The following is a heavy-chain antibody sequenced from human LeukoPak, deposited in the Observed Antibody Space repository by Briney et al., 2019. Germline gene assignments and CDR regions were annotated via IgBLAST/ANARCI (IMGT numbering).Heavy chain of an antibody. CDR2: IKLDGSEK. CDR3: ARALGYCSSTSCYISAYFDY. Sequence: GGSLRLSCAASGFTFSSYWMSWVRQAPGKGLEWVANIKLDGSEKYYVDSVKGRFTISRDNAKNSLYLQMNSLRAEDTAVYYCARALGYCSSTSCYISAYFDYWGQGTLVTVSS. V-gene: IGHV3-7*04. D-gene: IGHD2-2*02. CDR1: GFTFSSYW. J-gene: IGHJ4*02.